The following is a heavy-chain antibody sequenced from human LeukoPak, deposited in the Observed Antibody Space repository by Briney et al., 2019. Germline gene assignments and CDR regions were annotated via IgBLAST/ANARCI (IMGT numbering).Heavy chain of an antibody. D-gene: IGHD2-2*01. CDR3: ARHIPTIVVVPAARFDP. J-gene: IGHJ5*02. V-gene: IGHV4-38-2*01. CDR2: IYHSGST. Sequence: SETLSLTCAVSGYSISSGYYWGWIRQPPGNGLDWLGSIYHSGSTSYNPSLNSRVTISVDTSKNQFSLKLSSVTAADTAVYYCARHIPTIVVVPAARFDPWGQGTLVTVSS. CDR1: GYSISSGYY.